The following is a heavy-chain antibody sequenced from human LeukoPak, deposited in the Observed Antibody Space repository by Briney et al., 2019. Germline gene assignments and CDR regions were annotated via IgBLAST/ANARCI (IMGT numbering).Heavy chain of an antibody. D-gene: IGHD3-22*01. V-gene: IGHV4-30-2*01. J-gene: IGHJ4*02. CDR1: GGSISSGGYS. CDR3: ARAVVNAGPDRAFDY. Sequence: PSETLSLTCAVSGGSISSGGYSWSWIRQPPGKGLEWIGYIYHSGSTYYNPSLKSRVTISVDRSKNQFSLKLSPVTAADTAVYYCARAVVNAGPDRAFDYWGQGTLVTVSS. CDR2: IYHSGST.